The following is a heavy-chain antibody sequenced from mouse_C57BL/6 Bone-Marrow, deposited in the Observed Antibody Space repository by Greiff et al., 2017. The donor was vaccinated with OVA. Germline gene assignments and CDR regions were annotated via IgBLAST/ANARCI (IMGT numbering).Heavy chain of an antibody. CDR1: GFTFSDYY. CDR2: ISNGGGST. Sequence: EVQLVESGGGLVQPGGSLKLSCAASGFTFSDYYMYWVRQTPEKRLEWVAYISNGGGSTYYPDTVKGRFTISRDNATNTLYLQMSRLKSEDTAMYYCARPGYGNYGFAYWGQGTLVTVSA. V-gene: IGHV5-12*01. J-gene: IGHJ3*01. CDR3: ARPGYGNYGFAY. D-gene: IGHD2-10*02.